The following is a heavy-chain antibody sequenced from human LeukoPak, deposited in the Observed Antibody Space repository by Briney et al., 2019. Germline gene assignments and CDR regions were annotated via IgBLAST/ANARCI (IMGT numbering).Heavy chain of an antibody. CDR1: GFTFNNYA. Sequence: GGSLRLSCAASGFTFNNYAMTWVRQAPGKGLEWVSTISTSGDSTYYADSVKGRFTISRDNSKNTLYLQMNSLTAEDTALHYCARAQYCSSTSCFLDYWGQGTLVTVSS. CDR3: ARAQYCSSTSCFLDY. D-gene: IGHD2-2*01. V-gene: IGHV3-23*01. J-gene: IGHJ4*02. CDR2: ISTSGDST.